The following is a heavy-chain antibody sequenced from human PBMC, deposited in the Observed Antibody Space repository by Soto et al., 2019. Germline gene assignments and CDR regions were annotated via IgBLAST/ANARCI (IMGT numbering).Heavy chain of an antibody. V-gene: IGHV3-23*01. CDR1: GFTFSSYA. CDR2: ISGSGGST. CDR3: AKDLTVAIFDLPYYMDV. D-gene: IGHD3-3*01. J-gene: IGHJ6*03. Sequence: EVQLLESGGGLVQPGGSLRLSCAASGFTFSSYAMSWVRQAPGKGLEWVSAISGSGGSTYYADSVKGRFTISRDNSKNTLYLQMNSLRAEDTAVYYCAKDLTVAIFDLPYYMDVWGKGTTVTVSS.